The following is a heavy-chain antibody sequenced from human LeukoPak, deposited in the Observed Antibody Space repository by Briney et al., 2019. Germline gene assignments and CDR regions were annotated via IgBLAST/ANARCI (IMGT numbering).Heavy chain of an antibody. D-gene: IGHD6-19*01. CDR1: GFTFSSYG. CDR2: ISYDGSNK. Sequence: GRSLRLSCAASGFTFSSYGMHWVRQAPGKGLEWVAVISYDGSNKYYADSVKGRFTISRDNSKNTLYLQMNSLRAEDTAVYYCAKAQDRRAVAGTVDYRGQGTLVTVSS. CDR3: AKAQDRRAVAGTVDY. V-gene: IGHV3-30*18. J-gene: IGHJ4*02.